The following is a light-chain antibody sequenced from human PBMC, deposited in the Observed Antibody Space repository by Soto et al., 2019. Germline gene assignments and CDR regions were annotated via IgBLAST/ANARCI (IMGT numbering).Light chain of an antibody. Sequence: EIVLTQSPATLSLSPGERATLSCRASQSVSSYLAWYQHKPGQSPRLLIYGATNRATGVPARFSGSWSGTDFTLTISNLEPEDFAVYYCQQRSSWSLTFGGGTKVEIK. CDR3: QQRSSWSLT. CDR1: QSVSSY. CDR2: GAT. J-gene: IGKJ4*01. V-gene: IGKV3-11*01.